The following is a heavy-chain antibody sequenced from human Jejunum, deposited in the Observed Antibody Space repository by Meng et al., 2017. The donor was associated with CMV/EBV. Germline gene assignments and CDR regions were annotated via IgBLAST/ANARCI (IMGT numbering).Heavy chain of an antibody. CDR1: GGSIRNDQW. CDR2: IYHSGTT. D-gene: IGHD2-2*01. Sequence: QLPLSAQGPGLVKPSGTLSLTCGVSGGSIRNDQWGSWVRQAPGKGLEWIGEIYHSGTTYYNSSLKSRVTISVDTSMTQFSLKMTSVTAADTAVYYCARDCCSKRSWFAPWGQGTLVTVSS. CDR3: ARDCCSKRSWFAP. J-gene: IGHJ5*02. V-gene: IGHV4-4*02.